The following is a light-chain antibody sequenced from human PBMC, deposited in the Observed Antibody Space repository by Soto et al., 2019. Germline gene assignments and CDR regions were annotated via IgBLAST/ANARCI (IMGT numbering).Light chain of an antibody. V-gene: IGKV3-15*01. CDR1: QSVSNN. Sequence: ILMTQSPATLSVSPGERATLSCRASQSVSNNLAWYQQKPGQAPRLLSYEASTRATGIPARFSGSRTGTEFTLIISGLQSEAFAVDYCQQYNNWPPWTFGQGTKVDIK. CDR2: EAS. CDR3: QQYNNWPPWT. J-gene: IGKJ1*01.